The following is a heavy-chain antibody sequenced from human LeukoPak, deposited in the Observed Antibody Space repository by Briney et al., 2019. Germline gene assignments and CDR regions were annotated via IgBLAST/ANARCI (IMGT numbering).Heavy chain of an antibody. CDR1: GYSFTDFY. J-gene: IGHJ5*02. V-gene: IGHV1-2*02. Sequence: ASVTVSCMASGYSFTDFYLHWVRQAPGQGLEWMGYINPHSGVTHYAQNLQGRITMTRDKSISTAYMELTSLRSDDTAIYYCARDRGKIEVWPGPWGQGTLVTVSS. CDR3: ARDRGKIEVWPGP. D-gene: IGHD4-23*01. CDR2: INPHSGVT.